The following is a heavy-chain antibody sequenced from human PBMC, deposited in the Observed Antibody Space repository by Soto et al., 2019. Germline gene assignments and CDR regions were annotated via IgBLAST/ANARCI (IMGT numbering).Heavy chain of an antibody. J-gene: IGHJ4*02. V-gene: IGHV3-33*01. D-gene: IGHD5-12*01. Sequence: PGGSLRLSCVVSGFNFGNFGMHWVRQAPGKGLEWLTVISNDENIKQDSVRGRFAIARDNSKNTLYLHLTSLRAEDTAIYYCARGLRGVLDYWGQGTLVTVSS. CDR3: ARGLRGVLDY. CDR1: GFNFGNFG. CDR2: ISNDENIK.